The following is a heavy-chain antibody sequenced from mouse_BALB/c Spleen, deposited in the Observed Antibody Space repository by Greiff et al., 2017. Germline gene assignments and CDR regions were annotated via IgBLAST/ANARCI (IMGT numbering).Heavy chain of an antibody. CDR2: ISSGGGST. J-gene: IGHJ4*01. Sequence: DVKLVESGGGLVKPGGSLKLSCAASGFAFSSYDMSWVRQTPEKRLEWVAYISSGGGSTYYPDTVKGRFTISRDNAKNTLYLQMSSLKSEDTAMYYCARLVYEGAMDYWGQGTSVTVSS. D-gene: IGHD1-1*01. V-gene: IGHV5-12-1*01. CDR3: ARLVYEGAMDY. CDR1: GFAFSSYD.